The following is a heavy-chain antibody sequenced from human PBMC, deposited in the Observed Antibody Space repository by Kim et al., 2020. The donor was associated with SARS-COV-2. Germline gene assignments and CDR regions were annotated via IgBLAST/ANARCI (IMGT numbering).Heavy chain of an antibody. CDR3: ARGAAAAGTNDAFDI. Sequence: ASVKVSCKASGYTFTSYAMSWVRQAPGQGLEWMGWINTNTGNPTYAQGFTGRFVFSLDTSVSTAYLEISSLKAEDTAVYYCARGAAAAGTNDAFDIWGQGTMVTVSS. CDR2: INTNTGNP. CDR1: GYTFTSYA. V-gene: IGHV7-4-1*02. J-gene: IGHJ3*02. D-gene: IGHD6-13*01.